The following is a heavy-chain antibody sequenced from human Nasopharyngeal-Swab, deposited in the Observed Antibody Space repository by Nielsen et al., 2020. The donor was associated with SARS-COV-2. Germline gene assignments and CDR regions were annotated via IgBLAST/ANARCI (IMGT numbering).Heavy chain of an antibody. Sequence: GESLKISCVASGFTFSSHAMSWVRQAPGKGLEWVSGLIENGVDTYYADSVKGRFTISRDNSTLYLQMSSLRTEDSAVYYCARWNARGAGGNYGMDVWGQGTTVTVSS. CDR2: LIENGVDT. J-gene: IGHJ6*02. CDR1: GFTFSSHA. CDR3: ARWNARGAGGNYGMDV. V-gene: IGHV3-23*01. D-gene: IGHD2-8*01.